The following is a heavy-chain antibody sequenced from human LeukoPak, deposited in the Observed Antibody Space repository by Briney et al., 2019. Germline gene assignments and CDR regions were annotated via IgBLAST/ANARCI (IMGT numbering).Heavy chain of an antibody. V-gene: IGHV1-18*01. J-gene: IGHJ4*02. CDR1: GGTFTSYG. Sequence: GASVKVSCKASGGTFTSYGISWVRQAPGQGLEWMGWISAYNGNTNYAQKLQGRVTMTTDTSTSTAYMELRSLRSDDTAVYYCARDPTPHYYDSSGYPGVGGFDYWGQGTLVTVSS. CDR3: ARDPTPHYYDSSGYPGVGGFDY. CDR2: ISAYNGNT. D-gene: IGHD3-22*01.